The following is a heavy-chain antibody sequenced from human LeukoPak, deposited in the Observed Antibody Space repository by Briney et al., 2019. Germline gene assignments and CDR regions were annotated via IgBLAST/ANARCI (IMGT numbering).Heavy chain of an antibody. CDR2: IYYSGST. CDR1: GGSISSYY. D-gene: IGHD3-9*01. Sequence: PSETLSLTCTVSGGSISSYYWSWIRQPPGKGLEWIGYIYYSGSTNYNPSLKSRVTISVDTSKNQFSLKLSSVTAADTAVYYCASGDYDILTDFFTYGMDVWGQGTTVTVSS. J-gene: IGHJ6*02. V-gene: IGHV4-59*08. CDR3: ASGDYDILTDFFTYGMDV.